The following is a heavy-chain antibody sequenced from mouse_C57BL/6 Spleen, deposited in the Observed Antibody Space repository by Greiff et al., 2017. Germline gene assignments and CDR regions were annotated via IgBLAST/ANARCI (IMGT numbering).Heavy chain of an antibody. CDR2: IDPENGDT. CDR3: TTYVTKAMDY. J-gene: IGHJ4*01. CDR1: GFNIKDDY. Sequence: VQLKESGAELVRPGASVKLSCTASGFNIKDDYMHWVKQRPEQGLEGIGWIDPENGDTEYASKFQGKATITADTSSNTAYLQLSSLTSEDTAVYDCTTYVTKAMDYWGQGTSVTVSS. V-gene: IGHV14-4*01. D-gene: IGHD2-13*01.